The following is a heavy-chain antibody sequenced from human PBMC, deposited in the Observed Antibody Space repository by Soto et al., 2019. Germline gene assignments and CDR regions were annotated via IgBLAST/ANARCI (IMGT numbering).Heavy chain of an antibody. CDR2: IWYDGSNK. J-gene: IGHJ4*02. CDR3: ARGKGGGYDPQYFDY. V-gene: IGHV3-33*01. D-gene: IGHD5-12*01. CDR1: GFTFNTYV. Sequence: GGSLRLSCAASGFTFNTYVMHWVRQAPGKGLEWVAVIWYDGSNKYYADSVKGRFTISRDNSKNTLYLQVNSLRAEDTAVYYCARGKGGGYDPQYFDYWGQGALVTVSS.